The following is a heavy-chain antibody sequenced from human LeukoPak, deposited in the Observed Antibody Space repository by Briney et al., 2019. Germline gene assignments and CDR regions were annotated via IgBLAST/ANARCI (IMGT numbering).Heavy chain of an antibody. CDR2: IHYSGST. CDR3: ARGAVGATRVGYFDY. J-gene: IGHJ4*02. Sequence: SETLSLTCTVSGGSISSSYYYWGWIRQPPGKGLEWIGSIHYSGSTYYNPSLKSRVTMSVDTSKNQFSLKLSSVTAADTAVYYCARGAVGATRVGYFDYWGQGTLVTVSS. D-gene: IGHD1-26*01. V-gene: IGHV4-39*07. CDR1: GGSISSSYYY.